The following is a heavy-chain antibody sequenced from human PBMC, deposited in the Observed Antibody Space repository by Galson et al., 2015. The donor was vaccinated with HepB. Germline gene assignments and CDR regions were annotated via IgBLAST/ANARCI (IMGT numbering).Heavy chain of an antibody. CDR3: ARAASPASAFDI. J-gene: IGHJ3*02. D-gene: IGHD2-2*01. CDR2: INPTGGST. CDR1: GYTFTNYY. V-gene: IGHV1-46*01. Sequence: SVKVSCKATGYTFTNYYMHWVRQAPGQGLEWMGFINPTGGSTAYAQKFQGRVTMTRDTSTSTVYMELSRLRSEDTAVYSCARAASPASAFDIWGQGTMVTVSS.